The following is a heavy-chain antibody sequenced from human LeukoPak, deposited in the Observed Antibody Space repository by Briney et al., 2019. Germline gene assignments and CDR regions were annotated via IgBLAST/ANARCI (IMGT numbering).Heavy chain of an antibody. V-gene: IGHV4-34*01. CDR1: GGSFSGYY. D-gene: IGHD4-17*01. CDR2: INHSGST. Sequence: SETLSLTCAVYGGSFSGYYWGWIRQPPGKGLEWIGEINHSGSTNYNPSLKSRVTISVDTSKNQFSLKLSSVTAADTAVYYCARATRVTVTTSIDYWGQGTLVTVSS. J-gene: IGHJ4*02. CDR3: ARATRVTVTTSIDY.